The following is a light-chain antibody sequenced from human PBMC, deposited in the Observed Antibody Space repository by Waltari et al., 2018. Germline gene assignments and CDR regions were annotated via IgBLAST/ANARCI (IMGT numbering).Light chain of an antibody. CDR1: SSDIGAYDY. Sequence: QSDLTQPASVSGSPGQSVTISCTGSSSDIGAYDYVSWYQQHPDKGPKLLVYDVSQRPSGVSDRCSGSKSCNTASLVISGLRSEDEADYYCSSYSSTSTFYVFGTGTTVTVL. J-gene: IGLJ1*01. CDR2: DVS. V-gene: IGLV2-14*03. CDR3: SSYSSTSTFYV.